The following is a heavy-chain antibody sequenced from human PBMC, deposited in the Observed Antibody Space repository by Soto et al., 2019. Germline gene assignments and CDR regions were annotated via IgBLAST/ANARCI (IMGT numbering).Heavy chain of an antibody. CDR1: GGSFSGYY. V-gene: IGHV4-34*01. CDR2: INRSGST. D-gene: IGHD1-7*01. CDR3: ARGQSVYNWNYVPSNWFDP. J-gene: IGHJ5*02. Sequence: NPSETLDLTCAVYGGSFSGYYWSWIRQPPGKGLEWIGEINRSGSTNYNPSLKSRVTISVDTSKNQFSLKLSSVTAADTAVYYCARGQSVYNWNYVPSNWFDPWGQGTPVTGSS.